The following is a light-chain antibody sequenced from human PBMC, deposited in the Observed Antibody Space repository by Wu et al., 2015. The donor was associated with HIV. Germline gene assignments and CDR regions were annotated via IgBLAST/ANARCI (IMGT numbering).Light chain of an antibody. CDR2: GTS. J-gene: IGKJ1*01. Sequence: DIVLTQSPGTLSLSPGERATLSCRVSQSVTRSYLAWYQQKPGQAPRLLIYGTSSRATGIPDRFSGSGSGTEFTLTISSMQSEDFAVYYCQQYGSSPGWTFGQGTKVEIK. CDR3: QQYGSSPGWT. V-gene: IGKV3-20*01. CDR1: QSVTRSY.